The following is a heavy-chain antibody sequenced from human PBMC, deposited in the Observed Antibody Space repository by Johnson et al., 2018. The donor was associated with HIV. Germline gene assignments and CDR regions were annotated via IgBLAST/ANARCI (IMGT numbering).Heavy chain of an antibody. D-gene: IGHD3-22*01. CDR1: GFTFSSYD. V-gene: IGHV3-13*01. CDR3: ARAYYDSGGYYPHAFHV. CDR2: IGTAGDT. J-gene: IGHJ3*01. Sequence: VQLVESGGGLVQPGGSLRLSCAASGFTFSSYDMHWVRQATGKGLEWVSAIGTAGDTYYPGSVKGRFTISRDNSKNTLYLQMNSLRAEDTAVYYCARAYYDSGGYYPHAFHVWGQGTMVTVSS.